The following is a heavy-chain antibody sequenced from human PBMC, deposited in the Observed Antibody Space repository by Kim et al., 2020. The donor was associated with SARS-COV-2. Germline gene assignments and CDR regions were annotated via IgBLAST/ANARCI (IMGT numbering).Heavy chain of an antibody. CDR3: ARRSRGDGSPGY. Sequence: YFNPSTKSRVTISVDTSKKQFSLTLTSVTAADTAVYYCARRSRGDGSPGYWGQGTLVTVSS. D-gene: IGHD3-16*01. V-gene: IGHV4-39*01. J-gene: IGHJ4*02.